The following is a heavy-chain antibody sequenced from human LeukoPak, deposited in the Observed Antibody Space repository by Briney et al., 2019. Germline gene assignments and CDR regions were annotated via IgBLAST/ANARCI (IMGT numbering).Heavy chain of an antibody. CDR3: ATLPANQLRGFDY. V-gene: IGHV4-38-2*02. J-gene: IGHJ4*02. CDR2: IYHRGST. D-gene: IGHD2-2*01. CDR1: GYSISSDYY. Sequence: SETLSLTCTVSGYSISSDYYWGWIRQPPGKGLEWIGSIYHRGSTYYNPSLKSRVTISVDTSKNQFSLKLTSVTAADTALYYCATLPANQLRGFDYWGQGTLVTVSS.